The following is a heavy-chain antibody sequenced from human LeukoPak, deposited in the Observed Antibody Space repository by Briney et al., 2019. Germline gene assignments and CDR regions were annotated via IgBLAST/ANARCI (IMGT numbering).Heavy chain of an antibody. V-gene: IGHV3-20*04. Sequence: WGSLRLSCAASGFTFDDYGMSWVRQAPGKGLEWVSGINWNGGSTGYADSVKGRFAISRDNAKNSLYLQMNSLRAEDTALYYCARDYSGSYRYFDYWGQGTLVTVSS. J-gene: IGHJ4*02. D-gene: IGHD1-26*01. CDR1: GFTFDDYG. CDR2: INWNGGST. CDR3: ARDYSGSYRYFDY.